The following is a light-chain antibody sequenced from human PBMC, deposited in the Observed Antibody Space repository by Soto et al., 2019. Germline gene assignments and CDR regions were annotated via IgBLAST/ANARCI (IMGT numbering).Light chain of an antibody. CDR3: QQYNSYSPT. Sequence: EMVMTQSPATLSVSPGERATLSCRASQSVSSGLAWYQQKPGQAPRLLIYDASTRATGISARFSGSGSGTEFTLTISSLQSEDFAFYYCQQYNSYSPTFGGGTKVEIK. CDR1: QSVSSG. CDR2: DAS. V-gene: IGKV3-15*01. J-gene: IGKJ4*01.